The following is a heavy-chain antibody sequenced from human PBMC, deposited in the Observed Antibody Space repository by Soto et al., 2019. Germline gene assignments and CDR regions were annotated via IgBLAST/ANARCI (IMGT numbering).Heavy chain of an antibody. CDR1: GFTFGSYA. CDR2: ISGSGGST. V-gene: IGHV3-23*01. CDR3: AKEVDYGDGYYYYGMDV. D-gene: IGHD4-17*01. Sequence: GGSLRLSCAAPGFTFGSYAMSWVRQAPGKGLEWVSAISGSGGSTYYADSVKGRFTISRDNSKNTLYLQMNSLRAEDTAVYYCAKEVDYGDGYYYYGMDVWGQGTTVTVSS. J-gene: IGHJ6*02.